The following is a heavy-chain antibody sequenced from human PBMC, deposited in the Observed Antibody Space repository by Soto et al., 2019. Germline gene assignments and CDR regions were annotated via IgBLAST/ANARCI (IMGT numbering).Heavy chain of an antibody. CDR2: IGRAGDT. CDR3: ARDPSGWGLDV. Sequence: EVQLVESGGGLVQPGGSLRLSCAASGFTFSSYDMHWFRQATGKGLEWVPGIGRAGDTHYPGSVKGRFTISRENAKNSLYLQMNSLRAEDTAVYYCARDPSGWGLDVWGQGTTVTVSS. J-gene: IGHJ6*02. V-gene: IGHV3-13*04. CDR1: GFTFSSYD. D-gene: IGHD6-19*01.